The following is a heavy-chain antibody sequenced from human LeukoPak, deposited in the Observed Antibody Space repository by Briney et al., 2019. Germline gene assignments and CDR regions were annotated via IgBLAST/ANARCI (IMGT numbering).Heavy chain of an antibody. CDR2: INHSGST. D-gene: IGHD3-3*01. Sequence: SETLSLTCAVYGGSFSGYYWSWIRQPPGKGLEWIGEINHSGSTNYNPSLKSRVTISVDTSKNQFSLKLSSVTAADTAVYYCARVRISGYDFWGGYPPLNYYYMDVWGKGTTVTVSS. V-gene: IGHV4-34*01. CDR1: GGSFSGYY. CDR3: ARVRISGYDFWGGYPPLNYYYMDV. J-gene: IGHJ6*03.